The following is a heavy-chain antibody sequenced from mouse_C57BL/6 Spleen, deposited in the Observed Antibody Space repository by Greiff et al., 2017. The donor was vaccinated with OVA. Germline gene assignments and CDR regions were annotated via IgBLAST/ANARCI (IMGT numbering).Heavy chain of an antibody. D-gene: IGHD2-14*01. CDR1: GYTFTDYE. J-gene: IGHJ2*01. CDR2: IDPETGGT. CDR3: TRGENYRVFDY. V-gene: IGHV1-15*01. Sequence: QVQLQQSGAELVRPGASVTLSCKASGYTFTDYEMHWVKQTPVHGLEWIGAIDPETGGTAYNQKFKGKAILTADKSSSTAYMELRSLTSEDSAVYYCTRGENYRVFDYWGQGTTLTVSS.